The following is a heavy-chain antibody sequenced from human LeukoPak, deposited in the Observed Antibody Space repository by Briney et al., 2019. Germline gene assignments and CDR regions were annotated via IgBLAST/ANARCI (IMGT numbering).Heavy chain of an antibody. Sequence: GGSLRLSCAASGFTLSSYAMHWVRQAPGKGLEWVAVISYDGSNKYYADSVKGRFTISRDNSKNTLYLQMNSLRAEDTAVYYCAMGILSIAARDYWGQGTLVTVST. CDR3: AMGILSIAARDY. V-gene: IGHV3-30-3*01. CDR1: GFTLSSYA. J-gene: IGHJ4*02. D-gene: IGHD6-6*01. CDR2: ISYDGSNK.